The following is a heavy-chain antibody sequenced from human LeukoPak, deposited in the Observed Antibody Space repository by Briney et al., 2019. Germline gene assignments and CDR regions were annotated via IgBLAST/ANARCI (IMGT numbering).Heavy chain of an antibody. V-gene: IGHV4-61*01. CDR2: IYYSGST. Sequence: SETLSLTCTVSGSSVSSGSYYWSWIRQPPGKGLEWIGYIYYSGSTNYNPSLKSRVTISVDTSKNQFSLKLSSVTAADTAVYYCARDLTVVGATVYYWGQGTLVTVSS. D-gene: IGHD1-26*01. CDR1: GSSVSSGSYY. J-gene: IGHJ4*02. CDR3: ARDLTVVGATVYY.